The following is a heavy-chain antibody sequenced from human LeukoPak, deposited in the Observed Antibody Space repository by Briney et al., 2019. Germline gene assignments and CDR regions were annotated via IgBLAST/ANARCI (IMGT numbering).Heavy chain of an antibody. Sequence: GGPLRLSCEASGFSFSSYWMSWVRQAPGKGLEWVANIKQDGSEKYYVDSVKGRFTISRDNTKNSLYLQMNSLRAEDTAVYYCARDTAGNDYWGQGTLVTVSS. CDR2: IKQDGSEK. V-gene: IGHV3-7*01. J-gene: IGHJ4*02. CDR1: GFSFSSYW. D-gene: IGHD2-8*02. CDR3: ARDTAGNDY.